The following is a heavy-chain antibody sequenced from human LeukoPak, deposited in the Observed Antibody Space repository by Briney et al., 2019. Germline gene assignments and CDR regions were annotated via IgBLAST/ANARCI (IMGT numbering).Heavy chain of an antibody. J-gene: IGHJ5*02. D-gene: IGHD2-2*01. CDR1: GGSISSYY. Sequence: SETLSLTCTVSGGSISSYYWSWIRQPPGKGLEWIGYIYYSGSTNYNPSLRSRVTISVDTSKNQFSLKLSSVTAADTDVYYCARGINQRRYCSSTSCYIWFDHWGQGTLVTVSS. CDR2: IYYSGST. V-gene: IGHV4-59*01. CDR3: ARGINQRRYCSSTSCYIWFDH.